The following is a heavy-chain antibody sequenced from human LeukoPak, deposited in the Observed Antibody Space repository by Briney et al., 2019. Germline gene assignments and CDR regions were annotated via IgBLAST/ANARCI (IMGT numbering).Heavy chain of an antibody. V-gene: IGHV1-2*02. D-gene: IGHD1-7*01. CDR2: INPNSGGT. CDR1: GYTFTGYY. J-gene: IGHJ4*02. CDR3: ARAITPLVLELADY. Sequence: ASVKVSCKASGYTFTGYYMHWVRQAPGQGLEWMGWINPNSGGTNYAQKFQGRVTMTRDTSISTAYMELSRLRSDDTAVYYCARAITPLVLELADYWGQGTLVTVSS.